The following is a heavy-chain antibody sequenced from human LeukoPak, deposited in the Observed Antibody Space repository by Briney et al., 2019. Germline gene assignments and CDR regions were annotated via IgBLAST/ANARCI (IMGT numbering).Heavy chain of an antibody. CDR1: GGSISSGGYS. D-gene: IGHD3-22*01. J-gene: IGHJ4*02. Sequence: SQTLSLTCAVSGGSISSGGYSWSWIRQPPGKGLEWIGYIYHSGSTYYNPSLKSRVTISVDRSKNQFSLKLSSVTAADTAVYYCARVRIYDSSGYLYYFDYWGQGTLVTVSS. CDR3: ARVRIYDSSGYLYYFDY. V-gene: IGHV4-30-2*01. CDR2: IYHSGST.